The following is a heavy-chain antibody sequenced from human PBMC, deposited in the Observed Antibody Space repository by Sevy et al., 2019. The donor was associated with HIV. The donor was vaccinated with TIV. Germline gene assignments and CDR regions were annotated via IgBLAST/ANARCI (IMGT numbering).Heavy chain of an antibody. CDR2: ISGSGGST. V-gene: IGHV3-23*01. Sequence: GGSLRLSCAASGFTFSSYAMSWVRQAPGKGLEWVSAISGSGGSTYYADCVKGRFTISRDNSKNTLYLQMNSLRAEDTAVYYCAKDLDYDILTGYSRNYYGMDVWGQGTTVTVSS. CDR3: AKDLDYDILTGYSRNYYGMDV. CDR1: GFTFSSYA. D-gene: IGHD3-9*01. J-gene: IGHJ6*02.